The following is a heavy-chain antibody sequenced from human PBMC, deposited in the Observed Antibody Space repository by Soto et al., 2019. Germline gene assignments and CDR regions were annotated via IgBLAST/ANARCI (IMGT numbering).Heavy chain of an antibody. D-gene: IGHD1-1*01. Sequence: GGSLRPTCTASGSTFSNYWMTWVRQVPGMGKEWVANIKKDGSEQTHAPSMKVRFTISRGNAKNSLYLQMHSLRDDAAAVYYCSREVYEERQRQYYYFGMDVWGQGTTVTVSS. V-gene: IGHV3-7*01. CDR1: GSTFSNYW. CDR2: IKKDGSEQ. J-gene: IGHJ6*02. CDR3: SREVYEERQRQYYYFGMDV.